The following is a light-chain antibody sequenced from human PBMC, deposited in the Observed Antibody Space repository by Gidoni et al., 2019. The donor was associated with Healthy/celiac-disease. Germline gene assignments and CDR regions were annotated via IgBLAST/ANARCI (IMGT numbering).Light chain of an antibody. Sequence: SYELTQPPSVSVSPGQEASITCSGDKLGDKYACWYQQKPGQSPVLVIYQDSKRPSGIPERFSGSNAGNTGTLTISGTQAMDEADYYCQAWDSSVVFGGGTKLTVL. CDR1: KLGDKY. CDR2: QDS. V-gene: IGLV3-1*01. CDR3: QAWDSSVV. J-gene: IGLJ2*01.